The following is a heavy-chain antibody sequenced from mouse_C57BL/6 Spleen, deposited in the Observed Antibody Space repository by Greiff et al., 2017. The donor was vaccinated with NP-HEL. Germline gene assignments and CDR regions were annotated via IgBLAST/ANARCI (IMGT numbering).Heavy chain of an antibody. J-gene: IGHJ3*01. CDR1: GYTFTDYY. D-gene: IGHD3-2*02. CDR3: ARSGDSSGQGFAY. V-gene: IGHV1-26*01. Sequence: EVQLQQSGPELVKPGASVKISCKASGYTFTDYYMNWVKQSHGKSLEWIGDINPNNGGTSYNQKFKGKATLTVDKSSSTAYMELRSLTSEDSAVYYCARSGDSSGQGFAYWGQGTLVTVSA. CDR2: INPNNGGT.